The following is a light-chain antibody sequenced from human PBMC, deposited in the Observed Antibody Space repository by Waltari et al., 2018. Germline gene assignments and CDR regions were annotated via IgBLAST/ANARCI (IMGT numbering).Light chain of an antibody. J-gene: IGKJ2*01. CDR2: VAS. V-gene: IGKV1-39*01. CDR3: QQSYITTYT. CDR1: QSISSS. Sequence: IQMTQSPSSLSASVGDRVTIPCRASQSISSSLNWYHQIPGKAPKLLIYVASNLQSGVPSRFSGSGSGTDFSLTISSLQPEDFATYYCQQSYITTYTFGQGTKLEIK.